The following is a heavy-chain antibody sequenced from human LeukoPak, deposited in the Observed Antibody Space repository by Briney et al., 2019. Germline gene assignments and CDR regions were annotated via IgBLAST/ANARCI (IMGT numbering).Heavy chain of an antibody. CDR3: ARGVRYHSSGYPYYFDY. V-gene: IGHV1-8*01. CDR1: GYTFTSYD. CDR2: MNPNSGNT. J-gene: IGHJ4*02. Sequence: ASVKVSCKASGYTFTSYDINWVRQATRQGLEWMGWMNPNSGNTGYAQKFQGRVTMTRNTSISTAYMELSSLRSEDTAVYYCARGVRYHSSGYPYYFDYWGQGTLVTVSS. D-gene: IGHD3-22*01.